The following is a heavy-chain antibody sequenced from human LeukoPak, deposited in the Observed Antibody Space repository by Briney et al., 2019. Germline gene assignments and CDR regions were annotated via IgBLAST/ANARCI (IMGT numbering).Heavy chain of an antibody. CDR3: ARGGSYLSAFDI. V-gene: IGHV3-21*04. CDR1: GFTFSSYS. CDR2: ISSSSSYI. J-gene: IGHJ3*02. D-gene: IGHD1-26*01. Sequence: GGSLRLSCAASGFTFSSYSMNWVRQAPGKGLEWVSSISSSSSYIYYADSVKGRFTISRDNAKNTLYLQMNSLRAEDTAVYYCARGGSYLSAFDIWGQGTMVTVSS.